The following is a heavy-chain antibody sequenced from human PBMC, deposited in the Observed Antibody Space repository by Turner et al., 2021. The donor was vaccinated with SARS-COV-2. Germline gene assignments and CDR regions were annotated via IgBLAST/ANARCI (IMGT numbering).Heavy chain of an antibody. D-gene: IGHD3-9*01. Sequence: QVQLQQWGAGLLKPSETLSLTCAVYGGSFSGYYWSWIRQPPGKGLEWIGETNHGGSANNNPSIKSRVTISVDTSKNQFSLKLGAVTAADTAVYYCARRELLGYCDMALRAPHWFDPWGQGTLVTVSS. CDR2: TNHGGSA. J-gene: IGHJ5*02. CDR1: GGSFSGYY. CDR3: ARRELLGYCDMALRAPHWFDP. V-gene: IGHV4-34*01.